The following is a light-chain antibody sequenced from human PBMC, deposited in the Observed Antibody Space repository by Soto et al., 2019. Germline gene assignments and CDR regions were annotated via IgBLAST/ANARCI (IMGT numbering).Light chain of an antibody. CDR3: MQSIEFPLT. CDR2: TVS. V-gene: IGKV2-40*01. Sequence: DIVMTQTPLSLPVTPGEPASISCGSSQSLLDSDDGNTYLDWYLQKPGQSPQLLIYTVSYRASGVPDRFSGSGSGTDFTLKIRRGEAEDVGVYYCMQSIEFPLTFGGGTQVEIK. CDR1: QSLLDSDDGNTY. J-gene: IGKJ4*01.